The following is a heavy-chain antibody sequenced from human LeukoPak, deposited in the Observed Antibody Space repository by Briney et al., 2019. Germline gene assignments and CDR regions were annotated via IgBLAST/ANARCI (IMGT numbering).Heavy chain of an antibody. J-gene: IGHJ5*02. CDR3: AREYGSGSS. Sequence: SETLSLTCTVSGGSISSYYWSWIRQPPRKRLEWIGYIYYSGSTNYNPSLKSRVTISVDTSKTHFSLKLSSVTAADTAVYYCAREYGSGSSWGQGTLVTVSS. D-gene: IGHD3-10*01. CDR2: IYYSGST. CDR1: GGSISSYY. V-gene: IGHV4-59*01.